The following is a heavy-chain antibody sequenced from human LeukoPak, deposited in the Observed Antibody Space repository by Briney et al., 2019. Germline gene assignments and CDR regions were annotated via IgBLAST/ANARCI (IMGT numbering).Heavy chain of an antibody. CDR3: ARESYDSSGYGYFQH. V-gene: IGHV4-39*07. Sequence: SETLSLTCTVSGGSISSSSYYWGWIRQPPGKGLEWIGSIYYSGSTYYNPSLKSRVTISVDTSKNQFSLKLSSVTAADTAVYYCARESYDSSGYGYFQHWGQGTLVTVS. D-gene: IGHD3-22*01. J-gene: IGHJ1*01. CDR2: IYYSGST. CDR1: GGSISSSSYY.